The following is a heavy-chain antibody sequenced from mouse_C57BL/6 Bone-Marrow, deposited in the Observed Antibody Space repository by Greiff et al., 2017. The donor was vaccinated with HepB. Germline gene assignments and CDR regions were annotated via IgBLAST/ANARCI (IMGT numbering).Heavy chain of an antibody. D-gene: IGHD1-1*01. Sequence: QVQLQQPGAELVKPGASVKMSCKASGYTFASYWITWVKQRPGQGLEWIGDIYPGSGSTNYNEKFKSKATLTVDTSSSTAYMPLSSLTSEDSAVYYWARDPVVDWYFDVWGTGTTVTVSS. J-gene: IGHJ1*03. V-gene: IGHV1-55*01. CDR2: IYPGSGST. CDR1: GYTFASYW. CDR3: ARDPVVDWYFDV.